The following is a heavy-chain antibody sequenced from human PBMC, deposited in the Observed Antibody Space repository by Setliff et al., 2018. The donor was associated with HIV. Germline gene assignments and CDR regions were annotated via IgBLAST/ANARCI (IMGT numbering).Heavy chain of an antibody. J-gene: IGHJ4*02. CDR1: GGSISSSNW. CDR3: AKDHYYDSSGGLY. V-gene: IGHV4-4*02. D-gene: IGHD3-22*01. CDR2: IYHSGST. Sequence: SETLSLTCAVSGGSISSSNWWSWVRQPPGKGLEWIGEIYHSGSTNYNPSLKSRVTISVDKSKNQFSLKLSSVTAADTAVYYCAKDHYYDSSGGLYWGQGTLVTVSS.